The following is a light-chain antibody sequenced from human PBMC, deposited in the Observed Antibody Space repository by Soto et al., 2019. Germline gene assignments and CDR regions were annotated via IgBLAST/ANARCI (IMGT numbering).Light chain of an antibody. V-gene: IGKV3-20*01. CDR2: GTS. CDR1: QSVGNAF. Sequence: EIVMTQSPVTLSVSPGERATLSCRASQSVGNAFLGWYQQKPGQAPRLLMYGTSGRATGIPDRFSGSGSGTDFTLTISRLEPEDFAVYYCQQYAGSPTTFGQGTKVEIK. CDR3: QQYAGSPTT. J-gene: IGKJ1*01.